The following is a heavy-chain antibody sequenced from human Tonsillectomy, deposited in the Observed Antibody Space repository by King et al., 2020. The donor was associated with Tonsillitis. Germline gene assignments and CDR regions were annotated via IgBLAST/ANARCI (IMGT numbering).Heavy chain of an antibody. CDR3: ARHKTVDTAMVSP. CDR2: IYPGDYDT. CDR1: VYSFTSYW. Sequence: QLVQSGAEVKKPGESLKISCKGSVYSFTSYWIGWVRQMPGKGLEWMGIIYPGDYDTRYSPSFQGQVTISADKSISTAYLQWSRLKASDTAMYYCARHKTVDTAMVSPFGQGTLVTVSS. V-gene: IGHV5-51*01. D-gene: IGHD5-18*01. J-gene: IGHJ5*02.